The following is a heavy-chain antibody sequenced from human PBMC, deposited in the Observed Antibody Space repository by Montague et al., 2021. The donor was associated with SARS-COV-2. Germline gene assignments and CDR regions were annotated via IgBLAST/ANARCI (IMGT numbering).Heavy chain of an antibody. D-gene: IGHD3-10*01. CDR1: GFTFSVYT. CDR3: VKDSVHY. CDR2: IDPSGGRT. Sequence: SLRLSCAVSGFTFSVYTMSWVRQAPGKGLEWVAGIDPSGGRTYYSESVKDRFTIFRDNSKNTLYLQMNSLRSEDAAIYYCVKDSVHYWGQGTLVTVSP. V-gene: IGHV3-23*05. J-gene: IGHJ4*02.